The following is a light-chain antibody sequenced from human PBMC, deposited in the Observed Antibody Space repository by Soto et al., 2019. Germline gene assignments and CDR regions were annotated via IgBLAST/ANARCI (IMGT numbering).Light chain of an antibody. CDR1: QTVSTSY. Sequence: EIVLTQAPGILSLSPGERATLSCRASQTVSTSYFAWYQQKPGQAPRLLIYATSNRATGIPDRFSGSGSGTDFSLTITRLEPEDFAVYYCHQYGSSPFTFGGGTKVDIK. J-gene: IGKJ4*01. CDR2: ATS. V-gene: IGKV3-20*01. CDR3: HQYGSSPFT.